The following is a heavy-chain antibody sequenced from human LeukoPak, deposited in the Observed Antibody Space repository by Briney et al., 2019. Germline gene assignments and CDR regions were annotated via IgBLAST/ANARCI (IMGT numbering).Heavy chain of an antibody. Sequence: PSETLSLTCAVSGYSISSGYYWGWIRQPPGKGLEWIGSIYHSGSTYYNPSLKSRVTISVDTSKNLFPLKLSSVTAADTAVYYCARRGGPVYCSSTSCPYNWFDPWGQGTLVTVSS. V-gene: IGHV4-38-2*01. CDR3: ARRGGPVYCSSTSCPYNWFDP. D-gene: IGHD2-2*01. J-gene: IGHJ5*02. CDR2: IYHSGST. CDR1: GYSISSGYY.